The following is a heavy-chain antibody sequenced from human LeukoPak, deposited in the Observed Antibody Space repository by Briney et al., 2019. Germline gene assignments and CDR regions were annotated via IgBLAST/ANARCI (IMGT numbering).Heavy chain of an antibody. CDR1: GYTFTSYD. J-gene: IGHJ3*02. Sequence: ASVKVSCKASGYTFTSYDINWVRQAPGQGLEWMGWMNPNSGNTGYAQKFQGGVTITRNTSISTAYMELSSLRSEDTPVYYCAREAGTDAFDIWGQGTMVTVSS. CDR2: MNPNSGNT. V-gene: IGHV1-8*03. CDR3: AREAGTDAFDI. D-gene: IGHD1-1*01.